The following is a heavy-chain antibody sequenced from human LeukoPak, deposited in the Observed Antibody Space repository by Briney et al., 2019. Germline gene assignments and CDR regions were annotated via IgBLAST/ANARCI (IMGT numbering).Heavy chain of an antibody. V-gene: IGHV4-59*01. CDR3: AREDYGGNPFDY. J-gene: IGHJ4*02. D-gene: IGHD4-23*01. CDR1: GGSISSYY. Sequence: SETLSLTCTVSGGSISSYYWSWIRQPPGKGLEWIGYIYYSGSTNYNPSLKSRVIISVDTSKNQFSLKLSSVTAADTAVYYCAREDYGGNPFDYWGQGTLVTVSS. CDR2: IYYSGST.